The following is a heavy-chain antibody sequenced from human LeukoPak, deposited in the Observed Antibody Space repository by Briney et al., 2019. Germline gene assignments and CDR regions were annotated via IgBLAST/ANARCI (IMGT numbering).Heavy chain of an antibody. D-gene: IGHD1-7*01. V-gene: IGHV1-18*04. Sequence: ASVKVSCKASGYTFTSYGISWVRQAPGQGLEWMGWISAYNGNTNYAQKFQGRVTVTTDASTSTAYMELRSLTSDDTAFYYCARRNYHFDFWGQGTLVTVSS. CDR2: ISAYNGNT. J-gene: IGHJ4*02. CDR1: GYTFTSYG. CDR3: ARRNYHFDF.